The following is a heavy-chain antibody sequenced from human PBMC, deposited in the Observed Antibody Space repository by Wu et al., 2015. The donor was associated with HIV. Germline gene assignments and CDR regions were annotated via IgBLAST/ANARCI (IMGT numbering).Heavy chain of an antibody. CDR2: MDPKSGNT. D-gene: IGHD3-22*01. CDR3: VRGRSHYSDNSGFGD. V-gene: IGHV1-8*01. Sequence: LVQSGAEIKKPGTSVKVSCQASGFSFGSYSFSWVRQGPGQRLEWMGWMDPKSGNTGYAQKFQGRVTMTRNPSISTAYMELSRLISDDTAVYYCVRGRSHYSDNSGFGDWGQGTLVTVSS. CDR1: GFSFGSYS. J-gene: IGHJ4*02.